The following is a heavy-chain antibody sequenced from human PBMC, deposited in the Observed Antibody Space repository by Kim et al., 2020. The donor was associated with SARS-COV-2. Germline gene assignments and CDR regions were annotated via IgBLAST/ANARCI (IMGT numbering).Heavy chain of an antibody. CDR2: ISYDGSNK. V-gene: IGHV3-30*18. CDR1: GFTFSSYG. J-gene: IGHJ6*02. Sequence: GGSLRLSCAASGFTFSSYGMHWVRQAPGKGLEWVAVISYDGSNKYYADSVKGRFTISRDNSKNTLYLQMNSLRAEDTAVYYCAKDLGWELPYYYYGMDVWGQGTTVTVSS. D-gene: IGHD1-26*01. CDR3: AKDLGWELPYYYYGMDV.